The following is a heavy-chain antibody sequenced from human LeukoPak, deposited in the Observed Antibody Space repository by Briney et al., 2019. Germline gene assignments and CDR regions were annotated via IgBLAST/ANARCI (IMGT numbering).Heavy chain of an antibody. D-gene: IGHD1-1*01. Sequence: GASVKVSCKSSGYTFTTYNINWVRQAPGQGLEWMGWINTNTGNPTYARGFTGRFVFSLDTSVSTAYLQISSLKAEDTAVYYCARDSVRGTGWFDPWGQGTLVTVSS. CDR2: INTNTGNP. V-gene: IGHV7-4-1*02. J-gene: IGHJ5*02. CDR3: ARDSVRGTGWFDP. CDR1: GYTFTTYN.